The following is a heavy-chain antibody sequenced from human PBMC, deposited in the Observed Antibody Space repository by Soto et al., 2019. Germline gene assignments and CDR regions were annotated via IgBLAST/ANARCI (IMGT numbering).Heavy chain of an antibody. CDR3: AAGYYFYGTFDY. V-gene: IGHV1-24*01. D-gene: IGHD3-3*01. Sequence: ASVKVSCKASGYTFTSYYMHWVRQAPGKGLEWMGGFDPEDGETIYAQKFQGRVTMTEDTSTDTAYMELSSLRSEDTAVYYCAAGYYFYGTFDYWGQGTLVTVSS. J-gene: IGHJ4*02. CDR2: FDPEDGET. CDR1: GYTFTSYY.